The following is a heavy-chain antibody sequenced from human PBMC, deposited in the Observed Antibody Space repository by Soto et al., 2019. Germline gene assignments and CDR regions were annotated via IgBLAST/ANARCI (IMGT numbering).Heavy chain of an antibody. CDR2: IYSGGST. V-gene: IGHV3-66*01. D-gene: IGHD4-17*01. CDR3: ARDLSTAFDY. CDR1: GFTVSSNY. J-gene: IGHJ4*02. Sequence: GGSLRLSCAASGFTVSSNYMSWVRQAPGKGVEWVSVIYSGGSTYYADSVKGRFTISRDNSKNTLYLQMNSLRAEDTAVYYCARDLSTAFDYWGQGTLVTVSS.